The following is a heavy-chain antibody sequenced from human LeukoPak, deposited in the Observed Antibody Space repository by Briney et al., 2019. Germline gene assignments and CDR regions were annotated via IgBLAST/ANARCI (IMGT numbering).Heavy chain of an antibody. CDR1: GYTFTSYD. Sequence: ASVTVSCKASGYTFTSYDITWVRQAPGQGLEWMGWISNYNGKTSYAQNLQGRVTMTTDTSTSTAYVELRSLRSDDTAVYYCARGRATGGPGWFDPWGQGTLVTVSS. D-gene: IGHD7-27*01. CDR3: ARGRATGGPGWFDP. CDR2: ISNYNGKT. V-gene: IGHV1-18*01. J-gene: IGHJ5*02.